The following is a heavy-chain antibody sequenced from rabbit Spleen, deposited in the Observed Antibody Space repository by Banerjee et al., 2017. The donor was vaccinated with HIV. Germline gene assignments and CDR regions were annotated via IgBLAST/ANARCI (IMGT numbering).Heavy chain of an antibody. Sequence: SGVSLHDKDVMCWVRQAPVKGLEWIACINIVTGKSVYARWAKGRFTMSRTSSTTVTLQMTSLTAADTATYFCARDLVAVIGWNFNLWGPGTLVTVS. CDR1: GVSLHDKDV. J-gene: IGHJ4*01. CDR3: ARDLVAVIGWNFNL. V-gene: IGHV1S40*01. D-gene: IGHD1-1*01. CDR2: INIVTGKS.